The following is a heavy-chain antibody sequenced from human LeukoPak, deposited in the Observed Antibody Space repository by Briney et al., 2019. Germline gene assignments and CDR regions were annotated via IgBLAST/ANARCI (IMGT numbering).Heavy chain of an antibody. D-gene: IGHD5-24*01. V-gene: IGHV4-39*07. CDR2: IYYSGST. Sequence: SETLSLTCTVSGGSISSGSYYWGWIRQPPGKGLEWIGSIYYSGSTYYNPSLKSRVTISVDTSKNQFSLKLSSVTAADTAVYYCAKSGRWLQSSSEFDYWGQGTLVTVSS. J-gene: IGHJ4*02. CDR3: AKSGRWLQSSSEFDY. CDR1: GGSISSGSYY.